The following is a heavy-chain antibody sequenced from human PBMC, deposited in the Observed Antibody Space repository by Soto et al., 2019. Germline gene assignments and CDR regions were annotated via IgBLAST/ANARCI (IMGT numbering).Heavy chain of an antibody. V-gene: IGHV3-7*01. J-gene: IGHJ4*02. CDR3: SRSLDY. CDR1: GFTFSTSW. Sequence: GGSLRLSCVASGFTFSTSWMNWVRQAPGKGLEWVANINQDGSEKNYVDSVKGRLTISRDNAKNSLYLKMSSLTAEDSALYYCSRSLDYWGQGALVTVSS. CDR2: INQDGSEK.